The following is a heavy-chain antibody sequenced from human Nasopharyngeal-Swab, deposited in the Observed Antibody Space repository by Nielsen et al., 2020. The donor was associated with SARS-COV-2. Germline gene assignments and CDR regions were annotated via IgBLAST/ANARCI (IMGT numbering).Heavy chain of an antibody. CDR1: GFTLSSYG. Sequence: GESLKISWAASGFTLSSYGMHWVRRAPGKGLEWVAVVSHDGKIEDYADSVKGRFTISRDIFKNTVFLQVNSLRVEDTAVYYCTRDSPSNYGTWDYWGQGTLVTVSS. D-gene: IGHD4/OR15-4a*01. V-gene: IGHV3-30*03. CDR3: TRDSPSNYGTWDY. J-gene: IGHJ4*02. CDR2: VSHDGKIE.